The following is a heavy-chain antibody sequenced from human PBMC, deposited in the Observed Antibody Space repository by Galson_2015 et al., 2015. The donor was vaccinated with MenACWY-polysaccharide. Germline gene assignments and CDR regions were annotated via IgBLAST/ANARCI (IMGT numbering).Heavy chain of an antibody. D-gene: IGHD5-18*01. Sequence: SLRLSCAASGFTFSSYEMNWVRQAPGKGLDWVSFISSSGSTIFYADSVKGRFTISRDNAKNSMYLQMNSLRAEDTAVYYCASLRYSYNYVGVDYWGQGTLVTVSS. CDR2: ISSSGSTI. CDR3: ASLRYSYNYVGVDY. V-gene: IGHV3-48*03. J-gene: IGHJ4*02. CDR1: GFTFSSYE.